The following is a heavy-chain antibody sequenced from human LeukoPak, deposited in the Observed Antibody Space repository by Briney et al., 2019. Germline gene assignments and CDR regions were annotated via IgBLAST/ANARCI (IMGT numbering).Heavy chain of an antibody. V-gene: IGHV4-39*01. CDR1: GGSISSSSYY. CDR3: ARPPHSSSSA. J-gene: IGHJ5*02. D-gene: IGHD6-6*01. Sequence: KTSETLSLTCTVSGGSISSSSYYWGWIRQPPGKGLERIGSIYYSGSTYYNPSLESRVTISVDTSKNQFSLKLSSVTAADTAVYYCARPPHSSSSAWGQGTLVTVSS. CDR2: IYYSGST.